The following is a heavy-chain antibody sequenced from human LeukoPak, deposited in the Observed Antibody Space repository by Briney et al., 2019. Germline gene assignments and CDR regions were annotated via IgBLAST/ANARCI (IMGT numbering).Heavy chain of an antibody. V-gene: IGHV3-49*04. CDR1: GFTCGDYA. Sequence: GRSLRLSCTASGFTCGDYAMSWVRQAPGKGQEWVGFIRSKAYGGTTEYAASVKGRFTISRDDSKSIPYLQMNSLKTEDTAVYYCMVDCSSTSCYDYWGQGTLVTVSS. CDR2: IRSKAYGGTT. D-gene: IGHD2-2*01. J-gene: IGHJ4*02. CDR3: MVDCSSTSCYDY.